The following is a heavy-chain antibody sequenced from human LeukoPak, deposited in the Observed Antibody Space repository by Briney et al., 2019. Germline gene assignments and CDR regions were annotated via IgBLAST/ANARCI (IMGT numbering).Heavy chain of an antibody. J-gene: IGHJ4*02. Sequence: SETLSLTCTVSGGSISSSSYYWGWIRQPPGKGLEWIGSIYYSGSTYYNPSLKSRVTISVDTSKNQFSLKLSSVTAADTAVYYCATRYTSGWYVSDWGQGTLVTVSS. CDR1: GGSISSSSYY. CDR3: ATRYTSGWYVSD. D-gene: IGHD6-19*01. V-gene: IGHV4-39*01. CDR2: IYYSGST.